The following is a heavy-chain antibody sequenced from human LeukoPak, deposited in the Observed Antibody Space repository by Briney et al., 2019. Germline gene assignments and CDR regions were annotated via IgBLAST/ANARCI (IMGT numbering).Heavy chain of an antibody. J-gene: IGHJ4*02. V-gene: IGHV4-39*01. Sequence: SETLSLTCTVSGGSISSSSYYWGWIRQPPGKGLEWIGSIYYSGSTYYNPSLKSRVTISVDTSKNQFSLKLSSVTAADTAVYYCANSYSIAVAPDLDYWGQGTLVTVSS. CDR3: ANSYSIAVAPDLDY. CDR2: IYYSGST. CDR1: GGSISSSSYY. D-gene: IGHD6-19*01.